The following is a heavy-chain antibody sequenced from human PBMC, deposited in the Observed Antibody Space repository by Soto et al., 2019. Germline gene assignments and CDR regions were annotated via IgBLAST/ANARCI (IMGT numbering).Heavy chain of an antibody. Sequence: ASVKVSCKASGYTFTGYARHWVRQAPGQRLEWMGWINAGNGNTKYSQKFQGRVTITRDTSASTAYMELSSLRSEDTAVYYCARGSGPMIEWHWGQGTLVTVSS. CDR3: ARGSGPMIEWH. D-gene: IGHD3-22*01. V-gene: IGHV1-3*01. J-gene: IGHJ4*02. CDR2: INAGNGNT. CDR1: GYTFTGYA.